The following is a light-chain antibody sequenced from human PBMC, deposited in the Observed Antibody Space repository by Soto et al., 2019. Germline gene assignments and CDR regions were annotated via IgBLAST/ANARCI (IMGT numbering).Light chain of an antibody. V-gene: IGKV1-39*01. J-gene: IGKJ4*01. CDR2: AAS. CDR3: QQSYTAPLT. Sequence: DIQMTQSPSSLSASVGDRVTITCRASQSISSYLNWYQQKPGKAPKLLIYAASSLQRGVPSRFSGSGSGKDFTLTISSLQPEDFAAYYCQQSYTAPLTFGGGTKVYLK. CDR1: QSISSY.